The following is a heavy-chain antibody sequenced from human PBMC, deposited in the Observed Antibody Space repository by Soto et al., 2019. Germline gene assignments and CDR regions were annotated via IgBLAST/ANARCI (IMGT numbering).Heavy chain of an antibody. V-gene: IGHV3-33*01. CDR1: GFTFSSYG. D-gene: IGHD6-19*01. CDR2: IWYDGSNK. Sequence: QVQLVESGGGVVQPGRSLRLSCAASGFTFSSYGMHWVRQAPGKGLEWVAVIWYDGSNKYYADSVKGRFTISRDNSKNTLYLQMNSRRAEDTAVYYCAREGSPGYSSGLCGYWGQGTLVTVSS. CDR3: AREGSPGYSSGLCGY. J-gene: IGHJ4*02.